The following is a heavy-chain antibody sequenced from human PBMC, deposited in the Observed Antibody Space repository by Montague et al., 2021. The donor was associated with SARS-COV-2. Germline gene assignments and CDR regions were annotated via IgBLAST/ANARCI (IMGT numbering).Heavy chain of an antibody. Sequence: SETLSLTCTVSGGSISSSSYYWGWIRQPPGKGLEWIGSIYYSGSTYYNPSLKSRVTISVDTSKNQFSLKLSYVTAADTAVYYCARQGRISMVRWNWFDPWGQGTLVTVSS. CDR1: GGSISSSSYY. V-gene: IGHV4-39*01. J-gene: IGHJ5*02. D-gene: IGHD3-10*01. CDR2: IYYSGST. CDR3: ARQGRISMVRWNWFDP.